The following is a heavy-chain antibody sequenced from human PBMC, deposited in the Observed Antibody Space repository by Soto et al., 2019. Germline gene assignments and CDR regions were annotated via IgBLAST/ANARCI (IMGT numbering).Heavy chain of an antibody. CDR3: ARSNAVVPAAIYWFDP. Sequence: GAALTLSCAASGCTFNSYRVNWVRHGPGKGLEWVSSISSSSSYIYYAYSVKGRFTISRDNAKNSLYLQMNSRRAEDTAVYYCARSNAVVPAAIYWFDPWGQGTVVTVSS. D-gene: IGHD2-2*02. CDR2: ISSSSSYI. CDR1: GCTFNSYR. V-gene: IGHV3-21*01. J-gene: IGHJ5*02.